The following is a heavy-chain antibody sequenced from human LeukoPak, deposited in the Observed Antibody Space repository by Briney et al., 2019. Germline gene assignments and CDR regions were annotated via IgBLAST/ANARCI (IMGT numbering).Heavy chain of an antibody. V-gene: IGHV4-59*08. CDR1: GGSISSYY. CDR3: ARQIVVVTAITWFDP. Sequence: SETLSLTCTVSGGSISSYYWSWIRQPPGKGLEWIGYIYYSGSTNYNPSLKSRVTISVDTSKNQFSLKLSSVTAADTAVYYCARQIVVVTAITWFDPWGQGTLVTVSS. D-gene: IGHD2-21*02. CDR2: IYYSGST. J-gene: IGHJ5*02.